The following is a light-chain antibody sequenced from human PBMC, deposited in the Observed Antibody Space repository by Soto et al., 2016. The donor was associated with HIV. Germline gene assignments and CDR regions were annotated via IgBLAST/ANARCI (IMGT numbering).Light chain of an antibody. J-gene: IGKJ4*01. CDR1: QGISDY. CDR3: QKYNSAPALT. Sequence: DIQMTQSPSSLSASVGDRVTITCRASQGISDYLAWYQQKPGKVPKLLIYAASTLQSGVPSRFSGSGSGTDFTLTISSLQPEDVATYYCQKYNSAPALTFGGGTKVEIK. V-gene: IGKV1-27*01. CDR2: AAS.